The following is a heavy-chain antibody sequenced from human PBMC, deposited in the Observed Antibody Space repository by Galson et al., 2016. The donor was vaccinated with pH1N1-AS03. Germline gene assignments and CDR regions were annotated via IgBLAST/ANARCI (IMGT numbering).Heavy chain of an antibody. V-gene: IGHV3-7*01. CDR3: ARFAWATSGDDAFDV. CDR1: GFTFSTYW. CDR2: IKQDGTEK. Sequence: SLRLSCAASGFTFSTYWMSWVRQAPGKGLEWVANIKQDGTEKYYVDSVKGRFTISRDNAKKSLYLQMDSLRLEDTASYYCARFAWATSGDDAFDVWGQGTLVTVSS. D-gene: IGHD3-10*01. J-gene: IGHJ3*01.